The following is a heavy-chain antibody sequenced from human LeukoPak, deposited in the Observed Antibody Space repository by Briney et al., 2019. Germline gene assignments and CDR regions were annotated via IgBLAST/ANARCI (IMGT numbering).Heavy chain of an antibody. CDR3: ARHDRRDGYNGFDY. CDR1: GGSISSYY. V-gene: IGHV4-59*08. J-gene: IGHJ4*02. Sequence: SETLSLTCTVSGGSISSYYWSWIRQPPGKGLEWIGYIYYSGSTNYNHSLKSRVTISVDTSKNQFSLKLSSVTAADTAVYYCARHDRRDGYNGFDYWGQGTLVTVSS. CDR2: IYYSGST. D-gene: IGHD5-24*01.